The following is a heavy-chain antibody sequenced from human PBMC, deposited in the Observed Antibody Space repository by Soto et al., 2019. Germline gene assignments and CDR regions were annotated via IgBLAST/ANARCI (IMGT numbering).Heavy chain of an antibody. D-gene: IGHD3-10*01. Sequence: SETLSLTWTLSGEPLPRGGIHLSCIRHHPAKGLEWIGYIYYRGGTYYNPALKSRATISVETAKNQFALILSSFRATDYGMYFCARDLQGRRSGRFASWGQGTLVTVSS. V-gene: IGHV4-31*02. CDR2: IYYRGGT. CDR1: GEPLPRGGIH. J-gene: IGHJ5*01. CDR3: ARDLQGRRSGRFAS.